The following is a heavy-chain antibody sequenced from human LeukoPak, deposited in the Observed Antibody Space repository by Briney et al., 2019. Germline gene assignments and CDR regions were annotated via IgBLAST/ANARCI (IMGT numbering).Heavy chain of an antibody. J-gene: IGHJ4*02. CDR1: GGTFSSYA. Sequence: ASVKVSCKASGGTFSSYAISWVRQAPGQGLEWMGWISAYNGNTNYAQKLQGRVTMTTDTSTSTAYMELRSLRSDDTAVYYCARVNSSSSEGEFDYWGQGTLVTVSS. V-gene: IGHV1-18*01. CDR2: ISAYNGNT. CDR3: ARVNSSSSEGEFDY. D-gene: IGHD6-6*01.